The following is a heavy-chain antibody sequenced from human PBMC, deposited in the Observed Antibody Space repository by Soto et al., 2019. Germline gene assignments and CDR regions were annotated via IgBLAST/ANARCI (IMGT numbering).Heavy chain of an antibody. CDR2: INANNGDT. V-gene: IGHV1-18*04. CDR1: GNTFTSNG. D-gene: IGHD3-3*01. J-gene: IGHJ6*02. Sequence: QEQLVQSGAEVKKPGASVKVSCKTSGNTFTSNGFTWVRQAPGQGLEWMAWINANNGDTNYAQKIQGRVTLTTDTSTSTAYMELKSLRSDDTAVYYCARDPLRTYYRYGMNVWGQGTTVTVSS. CDR3: ARDPLRTYYRYGMNV.